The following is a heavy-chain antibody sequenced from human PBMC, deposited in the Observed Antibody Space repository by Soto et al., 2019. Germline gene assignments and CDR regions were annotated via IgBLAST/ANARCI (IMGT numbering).Heavy chain of an antibody. J-gene: IGHJ5*02. CDR3: ARALYSSSFYWFDP. Sequence: GGPVKVSCKASGYTFTSYGISWVRQAPGQGLEWMGWISAYNGNTNYAQKLQGRVTMTTDTSTSTAYMELRSLRSDDTAVYYCARALYSSSFYWFDPWGQGTLVTVSS. CDR1: GYTFTSYG. V-gene: IGHV1-18*04. D-gene: IGHD6-6*01. CDR2: ISAYNGNT.